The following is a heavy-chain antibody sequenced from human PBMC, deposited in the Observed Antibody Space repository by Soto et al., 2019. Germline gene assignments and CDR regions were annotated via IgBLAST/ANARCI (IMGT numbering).Heavy chain of an antibody. CDR1: GFTFSDYQ. V-gene: IGHV3-11*01. CDR2: IGSSGLSV. CDR3: ARDLRQLLSPNYYYYYLDV. J-gene: IGHJ6*03. Sequence: QVHLVESGGGLVKPGGSLRLSCAASGFTFSDYQMSWIRQAPGKGLEWVSYIGSSGLSVYYEEPVKGRFTISRGNANNSLYRELNSLRAEGSGVYYCARDLRQLLSPNYYYYYLDVWGKGTTVSVSS. D-gene: IGHD2-2*01.